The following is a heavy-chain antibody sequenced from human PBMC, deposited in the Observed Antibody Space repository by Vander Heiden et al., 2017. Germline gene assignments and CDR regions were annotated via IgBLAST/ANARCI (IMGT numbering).Heavy chain of an antibody. V-gene: IGHV1-18*01. CDR3: ARDSLYYYDSSGYYFNDAFDI. D-gene: IGHD3-22*01. J-gene: IGHJ3*02. Sequence: HVQLVPSGAAGKKPGASVKVSCKASGDTFTSNGISWVRQAPGQGPEWMGWISAYNGNTNYAQKLQGRVTMTTDTSTCTAYMELRSLGSDDTAVDYCARDSLYYYDSSGYYFNDAFDIWGQGTMVTVSS. CDR1: GDTFTSNG. CDR2: ISAYNGNT.